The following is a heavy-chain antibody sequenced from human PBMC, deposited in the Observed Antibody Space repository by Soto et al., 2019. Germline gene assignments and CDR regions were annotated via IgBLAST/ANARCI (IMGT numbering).Heavy chain of an antibody. J-gene: IGHJ4*02. V-gene: IGHV3-53*02. CDR1: GFTVSSNY. D-gene: IGHD2-2*01. CDR2: IYSGGST. CDR3: ARCSDGYQPYFDH. Sequence: EVQLVETGGGLIQPGGSLRLSCAASGFTVSSNYMNWVRQAPGNWLEWVPVIYSGGSTYYADSVKGRFTISRDNSKNTQYLQRNSLRAEDTAVYYCARCSDGYQPYFDHWGQGTLVTVSS.